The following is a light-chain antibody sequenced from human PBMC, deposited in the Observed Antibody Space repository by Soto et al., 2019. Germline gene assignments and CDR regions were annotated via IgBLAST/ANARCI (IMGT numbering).Light chain of an antibody. CDR3: QHYNSYSEA. CDR2: DGS. J-gene: IGKJ1*01. CDR1: QSISTW. Sequence: DIQMTQSPSTLSASVGDRVTITCRASQSISTWLAWYQQKPGKAPKFLIFDGSSLQSGVPSRFSGGGSGTDFTLTISSLQPDDFATYYCQHYNSYSEAFGQGTKVDIK. V-gene: IGKV1-5*01.